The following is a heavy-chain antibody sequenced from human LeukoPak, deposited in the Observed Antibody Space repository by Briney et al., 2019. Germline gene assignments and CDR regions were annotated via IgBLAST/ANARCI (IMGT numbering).Heavy chain of an antibody. CDR2: IYYSGST. D-gene: IGHD2-2*01. V-gene: IGHV4-30-4*08. Sequence: PSETLSLTCTVSGGSISSADYYWSWIRQPPGKGLEWIGYIYYSGSTYYNPSLKSRVTISVDTSKNQFSLRLTSVTAADTAVYYCARGFKGQLPLYWGQGTMVTVSS. J-gene: IGHJ3*01. CDR3: ARGFKGQLPLY. CDR1: GGSISSADYY.